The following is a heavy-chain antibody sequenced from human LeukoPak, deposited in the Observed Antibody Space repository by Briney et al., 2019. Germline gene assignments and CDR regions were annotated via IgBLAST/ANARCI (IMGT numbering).Heavy chain of an antibody. CDR2: IYYSGST. CDR3: ASGYCSSTSCYRCDP. CDR1: GGSISSYY. D-gene: IGHD2-2*03. Sequence: SETLSLTCTVSGGSISSYYWSWIRQPPGKGLEWIGYIYYSGSTNYNPSLKSRVTISLDTSKNQFSLKLSSVTAADTAVYYCASGYCSSTSCYRCDPWGQGTLFTVSS. V-gene: IGHV4-59*01. J-gene: IGHJ5*02.